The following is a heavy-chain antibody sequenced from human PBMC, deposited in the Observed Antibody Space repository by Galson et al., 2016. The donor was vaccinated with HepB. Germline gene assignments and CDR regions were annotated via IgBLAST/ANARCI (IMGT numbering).Heavy chain of an antibody. J-gene: IGHJ4*02. V-gene: IGHV3-23*01. D-gene: IGHD5-18*01. CDR1: GLTFRNYA. CDR2: INGGGYNT. Sequence: SLRLSCAASGLTFRNYAMSWVRQAPGKGLEWVSAINGGGYNTYYADSVKGRFTISRDNSKNTFYLQMSSLGVGDTAVYFCAKGSAMQDYWGQGTVVTVSS. CDR3: AKGSAMQDY.